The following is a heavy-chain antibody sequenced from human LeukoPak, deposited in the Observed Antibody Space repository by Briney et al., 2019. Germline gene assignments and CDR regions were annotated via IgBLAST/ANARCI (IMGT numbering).Heavy chain of an antibody. V-gene: IGHV1-46*01. CDR1: GYTFTGYY. J-gene: IGHJ4*02. Sequence: ASVKVSCKASGYTFTGYYMHWVRQAPGQGLEWMGWINPNSGSTSYAQKFQGRVTMTRDMSTSTVYMELSSLRSEDTAVYYCARVYSSSWYYFDYWGQGTLVTVSS. CDR3: ARVYSSSWYYFDY. CDR2: INPNSGST. D-gene: IGHD6-13*01.